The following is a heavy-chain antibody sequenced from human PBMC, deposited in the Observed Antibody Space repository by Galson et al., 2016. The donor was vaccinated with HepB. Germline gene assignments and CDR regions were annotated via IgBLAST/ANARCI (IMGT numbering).Heavy chain of an antibody. V-gene: IGHV3-11*01. D-gene: IGHD1-7*01. J-gene: IGHJ4*02. Sequence: SLRLSCAVSGLSFSDYYMSWIRQTPGKGLEFLSYISDSGSFSYYADSVKGRFTISRDNAKNSLFLQMNSLRADDTALYYCASGHFELLYWGQGALVTVSS. CDR2: ISDSGSFS. CDR1: GLSFSDYY. CDR3: ASGHFELLY.